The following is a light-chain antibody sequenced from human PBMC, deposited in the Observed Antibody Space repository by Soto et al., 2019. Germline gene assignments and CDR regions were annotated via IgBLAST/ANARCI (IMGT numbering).Light chain of an antibody. CDR1: SSDIFNSHY. V-gene: IGLV2-14*01. J-gene: IGLJ2*01. CDR3: ASYTVSNTLV. Sequence: QSALTQPASVSGSPGQSITISCTGTSSDIFNSHYVSWYQQHPGKAPNLLIYEVSDRPSGVSDLFSGSKSGNTSSLTISGLQDEDEDHYYCASYTVSNTLVFGGGTKLTVL. CDR2: EVS.